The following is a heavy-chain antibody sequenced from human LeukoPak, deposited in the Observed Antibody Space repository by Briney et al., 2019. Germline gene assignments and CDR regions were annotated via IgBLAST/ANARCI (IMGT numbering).Heavy chain of an antibody. D-gene: IGHD3-22*01. V-gene: IGHV1-18*01. CDR3: ARDGYYYDSSGYYAFDY. Sequence: ASVKVSCKASGYTFTSYGISWVRQAPGQGLEWMGWISAYNGNTNYAQKLQGRVTMTTDTSTSTAYMELRSLRSDDTAVYCCARDGYYYDSSGYYAFDYWGQGTLVTVSS. CDR1: GYTFTSYG. CDR2: ISAYNGNT. J-gene: IGHJ4*02.